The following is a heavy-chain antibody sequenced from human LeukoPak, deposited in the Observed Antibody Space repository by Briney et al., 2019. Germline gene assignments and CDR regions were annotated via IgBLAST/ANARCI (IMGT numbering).Heavy chain of an antibody. Sequence: QPGGSLRLSCAASGFTFSSYWMSWVRQAPGKGLEWVANIKQDGSEKYYVDSVKGRFTISRDNAKNSLYLQMDSLGAEDMAVYYCAKPRTTSGGWYHFDYWGQGTLVTVSS. J-gene: IGHJ4*02. CDR2: IKQDGSEK. CDR1: GFTFSSYW. D-gene: IGHD6-19*01. V-gene: IGHV3-7*03. CDR3: AKPRTTSGGWYHFDY.